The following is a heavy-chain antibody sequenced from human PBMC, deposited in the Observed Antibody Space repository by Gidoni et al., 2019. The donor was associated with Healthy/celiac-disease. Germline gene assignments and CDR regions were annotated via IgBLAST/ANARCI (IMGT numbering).Heavy chain of an antibody. J-gene: IGHJ5*02. CDR2: ISGKSGSI. V-gene: IGHV3-9*01. D-gene: IGHD6-19*01. CDR1: AFPFYDYA. CDR3: AKDTYSSGWKGSWFDP. Sequence: EVQLVESGGGLVQPVRSLILSCSAAAFPFYDYAMQWVRQAPGKGLEGVSGISGKSGSIGYADSGNGRFTISRDNAKNSLYLQMNSLRAEDTALYYCAKDTYSSGWKGSWFDPWGQGTLVTVSS.